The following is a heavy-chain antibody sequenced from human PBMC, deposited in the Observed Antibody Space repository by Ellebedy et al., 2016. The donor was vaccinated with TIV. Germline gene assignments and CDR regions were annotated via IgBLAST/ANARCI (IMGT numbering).Heavy chain of an antibody. J-gene: IGHJ4*02. V-gene: IGHV4-39*01. Sequence: MPSETLSLTCGVSGCSVSSTSYHWACHSPPQGKELVYIGSVYCSGSPYCNPSFKSRVTLTADTSKNQFSLHLRTVAAADTAVYDCAMIDPWQPMDDWGQGTLVTVSS. CDR1: GCSVSSTSYH. CDR3: AMIDPWQPMDD. CDR2: VYCSGSP. D-gene: IGHD2-21*01.